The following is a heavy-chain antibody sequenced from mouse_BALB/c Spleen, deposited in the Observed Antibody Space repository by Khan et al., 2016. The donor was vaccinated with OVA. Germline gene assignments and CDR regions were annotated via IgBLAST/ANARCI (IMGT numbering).Heavy chain of an antibody. CDR1: GYTFSNYW. CDR2: INPSSGHT. J-gene: IGHJ2*01. CDR3: ARDRIDY. Sequence: VQLQESGAELAKPGASVKMSCKASGYTFSNYWIHWVKQRPGQGLEWIGYINPSSGHTYYNQTFNDKATLTTDKSSSTAYMQLSSLTSEDSAVYYCARDRIDYWGQGTTRTGSS. V-gene: IGHV1-7*01.